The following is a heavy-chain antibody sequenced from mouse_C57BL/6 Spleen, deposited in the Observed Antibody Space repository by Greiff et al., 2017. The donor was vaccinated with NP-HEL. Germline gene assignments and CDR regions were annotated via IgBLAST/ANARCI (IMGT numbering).Heavy chain of an antibody. Sequence: VQLQQSGAELARPGASGKMSCKASGYTFTSYTMHWVKQRPGRGLEWIGYINPSSGYTKYNQKFKDKATLTADKSSSTAYMQLSSLTSEDSAVYYCARDTVTPLAYWGQGTLVTVSA. CDR2: INPSSGYT. V-gene: IGHV1-4*01. D-gene: IGHD1-1*01. CDR1: GYTFTSYT. J-gene: IGHJ3*01. CDR3: ARDTVTPLAY.